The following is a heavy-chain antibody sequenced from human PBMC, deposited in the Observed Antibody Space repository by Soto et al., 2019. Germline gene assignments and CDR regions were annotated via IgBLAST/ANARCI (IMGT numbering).Heavy chain of an antibody. CDR1: GFTFSSYS. J-gene: IGHJ4*02. V-gene: IGHV3-48*01. Sequence: PGGSLRLSCAASGFTFSSYSMNWVRQAPGKGLEWVSYISSSSSTIYYADSVKGRFTISRDNAKNSLYLQMNSLRAEDTAVYYCARDRTRSGWYHFDYWGQGTLVTIST. CDR2: ISSSSSTI. CDR3: ARDRTRSGWYHFDY. D-gene: IGHD6-19*01.